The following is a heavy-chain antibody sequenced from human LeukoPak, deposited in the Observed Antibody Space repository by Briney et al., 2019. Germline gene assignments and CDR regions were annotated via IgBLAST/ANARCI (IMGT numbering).Heavy chain of an antibody. Sequence: SETLSLTCSVSGDSISYFYWSWIRQPPGKGLEWIGEINHSGSTNYNPSLKSRVTISVDTSKNQFSLKLSSVTAADTAVYYCARLPRGYCSGGSCDWGQGTLVTVSS. D-gene: IGHD2-15*01. CDR3: ARLPRGYCSGGSCD. J-gene: IGHJ4*02. CDR2: INHSGST. CDR1: GDSISYFY. V-gene: IGHV4-34*01.